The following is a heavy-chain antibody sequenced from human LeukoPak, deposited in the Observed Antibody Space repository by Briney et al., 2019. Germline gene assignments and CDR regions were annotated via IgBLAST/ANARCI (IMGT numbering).Heavy chain of an antibody. CDR1: GFSFSSYA. Sequence: GGSLRLSCAASGFSFSSYAMSWVRQAPGKGLEWVSSFSGSGGSTYYAYSVKGRFTISRDNSKNTLYLQMIILRAEDTAVYYCARGGSYLSAFDIWGQGTMVTVSS. D-gene: IGHD1-26*01. CDR2: FSGSGGST. CDR3: ARGGSYLSAFDI. V-gene: IGHV3-23*01. J-gene: IGHJ3*02.